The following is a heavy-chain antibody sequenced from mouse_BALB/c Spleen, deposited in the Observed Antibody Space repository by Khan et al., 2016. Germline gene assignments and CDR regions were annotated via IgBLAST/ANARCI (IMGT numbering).Heavy chain of an antibody. D-gene: IGHD1-1*01. V-gene: IGHV1-18*01. J-gene: IGHJ4*01. Sequence: VQLKQSDPDLVKPGASVKISCKASGYSFTAYYMYWVKQSHGKSLEWIGRINPNNGATTFNQKFKGKAILTVDKSSTTAYMELRSLASEDSAVYFCAREGTVPLMDYWGQGTSVTVSS. CDR2: INPNNGAT. CDR1: GYSFTAYY. CDR3: AREGTVPLMDY.